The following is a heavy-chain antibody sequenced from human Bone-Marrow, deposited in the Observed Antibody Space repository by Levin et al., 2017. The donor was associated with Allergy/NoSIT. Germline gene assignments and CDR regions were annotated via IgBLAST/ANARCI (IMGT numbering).Heavy chain of an antibody. D-gene: IGHD6-25*01. Sequence: NPSETLSLTCTVSGGSINREYWSWIRQPPGKGLEWLGFIYYSGSTMYNPSLKSPITISLDTSKNQFSLTLKSVTAADTAVYYCARLQDYTSGYGAQFFDVWGQGTMVTVSS. CDR1: GGSINREY. CDR2: IYYSGST. V-gene: IGHV4-59*01. J-gene: IGHJ3*01. CDR3: ARLQDYTSGYGAQFFDV.